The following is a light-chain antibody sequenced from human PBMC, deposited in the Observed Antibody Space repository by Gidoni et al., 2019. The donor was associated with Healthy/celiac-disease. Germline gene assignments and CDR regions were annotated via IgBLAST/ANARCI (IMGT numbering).Light chain of an antibody. J-gene: IGLJ1*01. CDR1: SSDVGGYNY. CDR2: DVS. CDR3: CSYAGSFYV. Sequence: QSALTPPRSVSGSPGQSVPISCTGTSSDVGGYNYVSWYQQHSGKAPKLMIYDVSKRPSGVPDRFSGSKSGNTASLTISGLQAEDEADYYCCSYAGSFYVFGTGTKVTVL. V-gene: IGLV2-11*01.